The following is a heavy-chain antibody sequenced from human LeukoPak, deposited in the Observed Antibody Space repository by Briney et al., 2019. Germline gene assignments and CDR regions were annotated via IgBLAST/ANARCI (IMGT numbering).Heavy chain of an antibody. Sequence: PGGSLRLSCAASGFTFSSYSMNGVRQAPGKGLEWVSSISGSSSYIYYADSVKGRFTISRDNAKKSLYLQMNSLRAEDTAVYYCARAVFGSKHPFDYWGQGTLVTVSS. V-gene: IGHV3-21*01. CDR2: ISGSSSYI. D-gene: IGHD3-16*01. CDR3: ARAVFGSKHPFDY. J-gene: IGHJ4*02. CDR1: GFTFSSYS.